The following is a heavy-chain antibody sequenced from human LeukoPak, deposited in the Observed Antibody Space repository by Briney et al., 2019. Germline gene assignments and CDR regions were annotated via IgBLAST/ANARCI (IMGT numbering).Heavy chain of an antibody. CDR3: ARDDGYNYYFDY. CDR2: FDPEDGET. CDR1: GYTLTELS. D-gene: IGHD5-24*01. J-gene: IGHJ4*02. V-gene: IGHV1-24*01. Sequence: ASVKVSCKVSGYTLTELSMHWVRQAPGKGLEWMGGFDPEDGETIYAQKFQGRVTMTEDTSTDTAYMELSSLRSEDTAVYYCARDDGYNYYFDYWGQGTLVTVSS.